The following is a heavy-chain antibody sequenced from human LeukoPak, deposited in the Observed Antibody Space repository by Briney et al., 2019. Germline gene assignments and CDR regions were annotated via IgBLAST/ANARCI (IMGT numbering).Heavy chain of an antibody. CDR1: GFTFSSYE. V-gene: IGHV3-48*03. D-gene: IGHD3-10*01. CDR2: ISSSGSTI. Sequence: GGSLRLSCTASGFTFSSYEMNWVRQAPGKGLEWVSYISSSGSTIYYADSVKGRFTISRDNAKNSLYLQMNSLRAEDTAVYYCASPLWFGGLVGPNRRTFDYWGQGTLVTVSS. CDR3: ASPLWFGGLVGPNRRTFDY. J-gene: IGHJ4*02.